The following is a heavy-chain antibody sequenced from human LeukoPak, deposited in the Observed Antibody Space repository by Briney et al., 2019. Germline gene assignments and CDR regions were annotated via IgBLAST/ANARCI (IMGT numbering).Heavy chain of an antibody. CDR2: ISPYNSNT. CDR1: GYTFTSYG. D-gene: IGHD6-19*01. V-gene: IGHV1-18*01. J-gene: IGHJ4*02. Sequence: ASVKVSCKASGYTFTSYGISWVRQAPGQGLEWMGWISPYNSNTYYAQNLQGRVTMTTDTSTSTTYMELRSLRFDDTAVYYCARDLKRGYSSGRYSWGTGSSNDFWGQGTLVTVSS. CDR3: ARDLKRGYSSGRYSWGTGSSNDF.